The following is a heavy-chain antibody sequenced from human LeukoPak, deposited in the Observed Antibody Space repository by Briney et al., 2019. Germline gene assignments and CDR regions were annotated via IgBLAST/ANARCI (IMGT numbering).Heavy chain of an antibody. D-gene: IGHD1-26*01. V-gene: IGHV4-61*02. CDR3: ARGGEWEPVDY. Sequence: PSETLSLTCTVSGGSISSGSYYWSWIRQPAGKGLEWIGRIYTSGSTNYNPSLKSRVTISVDTSKNQFSLKLSSVTAADTAVYYCARGGEWEPVDYWGQGTLVTASS. CDR2: IYTSGST. J-gene: IGHJ4*02. CDR1: GGSISSGSYY.